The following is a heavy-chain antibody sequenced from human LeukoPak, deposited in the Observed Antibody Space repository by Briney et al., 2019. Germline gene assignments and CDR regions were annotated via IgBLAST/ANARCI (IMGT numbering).Heavy chain of an antibody. J-gene: IGHJ3*02. CDR3: ARNLGAVVTPGWAYDI. D-gene: IGHD4-23*01. V-gene: IGHV4-59*06. CDR2: IYHSGTT. Sequence: PSETLSLTCTVSGGSISSYYWSWIRQHPGKGLEWIGYIYHSGTTYYNPSLKTRVTMSLDTSRNQFSLKLYSVTAADTAVYYCARNLGAVVTPGWAYDIWGQGTMVTVSS. CDR1: GGSISSYY.